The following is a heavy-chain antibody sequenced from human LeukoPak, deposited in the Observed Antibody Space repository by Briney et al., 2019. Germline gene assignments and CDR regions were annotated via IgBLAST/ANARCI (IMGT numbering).Heavy chain of an antibody. Sequence: PSQTLSLTCTVSGGSISSGGYYWSWIRQHPGKGLEWIGYIYYSGSTYYNPSLKSRVTMSVDTSKNQFSLKLSSVTAADTAVYYCARDSKTGRGYFDYWGQGTLVTVSS. V-gene: IGHV4-31*03. D-gene: IGHD2-2*01. CDR1: GGSISSGGYY. J-gene: IGHJ4*02. CDR3: ARDSKTGRGYFDY. CDR2: IYYSGST.